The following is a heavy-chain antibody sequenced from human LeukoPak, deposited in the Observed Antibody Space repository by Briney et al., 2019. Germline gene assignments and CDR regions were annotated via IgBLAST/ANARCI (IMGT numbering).Heavy chain of an antibody. V-gene: IGHV3-23*01. J-gene: IGHJ4*01. CDR3: AKGRRDGYNYPLFDH. Sequence: GGSLRLSCAASGFTFSFSAMNWVRQAPGKGLEWVATIIGNGFSTYYADSVNGRFIISRDNSQNSLFLQMNSLRAEDTAIYYCAKGRRDGYNYPLFDHWGHGALLTVSS. CDR2: IIGNGFST. D-gene: IGHD5-24*01. CDR1: GFTFSFSA.